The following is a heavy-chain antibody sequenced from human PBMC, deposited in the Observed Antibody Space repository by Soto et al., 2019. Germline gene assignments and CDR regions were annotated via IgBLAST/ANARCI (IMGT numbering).Heavy chain of an antibody. J-gene: IGHJ4*02. Sequence: RASVKVSCKASGYTFKTYGISWVRQAPGQGLEWMGWISTYNGNTNYAQKLQDRITMTIDTSTTTAYMELSSLRSEDTAVYYCAPAVSGGSYTYYFDCWGKGTLVTVSS. CDR1: GYTFKTYG. V-gene: IGHV1-18*01. CDR2: ISTYNGNT. D-gene: IGHD1-26*01. CDR3: APAVSGGSYTYYFDC.